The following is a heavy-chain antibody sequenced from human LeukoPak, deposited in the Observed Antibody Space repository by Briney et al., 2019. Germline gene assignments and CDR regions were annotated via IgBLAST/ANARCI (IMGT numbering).Heavy chain of an antibody. D-gene: IGHD5-18*01. CDR3: ARRGYSYGHYFDY. J-gene: IGHJ4*02. CDR1: GGSISSYY. Sequence: SETLSLTCTVSGGSISSYYWSWIRQPPGKGLEWIGEINHSGSTNYNPSLKSRVTISVDKSKNQFSLKLSSVTAADTAVYYCARRGYSYGHYFDYWGQGTLVTVSS. V-gene: IGHV4-34*01. CDR2: INHSGST.